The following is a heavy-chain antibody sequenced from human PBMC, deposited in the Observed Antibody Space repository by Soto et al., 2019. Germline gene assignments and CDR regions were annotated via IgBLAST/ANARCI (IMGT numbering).Heavy chain of an antibody. CDR2: ISGSGGST. CDR3: AKDALLRYFDWLPFDP. CDR1: GFTFSSYA. Sequence: GGSLRLSCAASGFTFSSYAMSWVRQAPGKGLEWVSAISGSGGSTYYADSVKGRFTISRDNSKNTLYLQMNSLRAEDTAVYYCAKDALLRYFDWLPFDPWGQGTLVTVSS. V-gene: IGHV3-23*01. D-gene: IGHD3-9*01. J-gene: IGHJ5*02.